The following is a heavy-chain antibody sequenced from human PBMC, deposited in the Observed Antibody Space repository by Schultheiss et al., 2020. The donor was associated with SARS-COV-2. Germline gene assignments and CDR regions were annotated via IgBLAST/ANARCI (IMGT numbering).Heavy chain of an antibody. CDR1: GGSISSYY. D-gene: IGHD2-2*01. CDR3: AREGGYCSSTSCYKRGYYYYYGMDV. Sequence: SQTLSLTCTVSGGSISSYYWSWIRQPPGKGLEWIGSIYYSGSTYYNPSLKSRVTISVDTSKNQFSLKLSSVTAADTAVYYCAREGGYCSSTSCYKRGYYYYYGMDVWGQGTTVTVSS. V-gene: IGHV4-59*01. CDR2: IYYSGST. J-gene: IGHJ6*02.